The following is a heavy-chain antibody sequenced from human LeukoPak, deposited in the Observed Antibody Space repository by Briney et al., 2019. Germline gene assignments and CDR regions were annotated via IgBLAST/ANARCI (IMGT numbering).Heavy chain of an antibody. CDR2: ISYDGSNK. CDR1: GFTFSSYG. D-gene: IGHD6-13*01. Sequence: GGSLRLSCAASGFTFSSYGMHWVRQAPGKGLEWVAVISYDGSNKYYADSVKGRFTISRDNSKNTLYLQMNSLRAEDTAVYYCAKESSGYSSSWYDAEYFQHWGQGTLVTVSS. V-gene: IGHV3-30*18. CDR3: AKESSGYSSSWYDAEYFQH. J-gene: IGHJ1*01.